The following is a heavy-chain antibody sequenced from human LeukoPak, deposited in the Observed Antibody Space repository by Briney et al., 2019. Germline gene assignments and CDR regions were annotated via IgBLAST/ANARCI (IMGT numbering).Heavy chain of an antibody. CDR1: GLPFSRYA. V-gene: IGHV3-23*01. D-gene: IGHD3-10*01. Sequence: GGSLRLSCAASGLPFSRYAMIWVRQAPGKGLEWVSTISGSGGSTYYADSVKGRFTISRDNSKNTLYLQMNSLRAEDTAVYSCAKVEYYYGSTYGMDVWGQGTTVTVSS. CDR2: ISGSGGST. CDR3: AKVEYYYGSTYGMDV. J-gene: IGHJ6*02.